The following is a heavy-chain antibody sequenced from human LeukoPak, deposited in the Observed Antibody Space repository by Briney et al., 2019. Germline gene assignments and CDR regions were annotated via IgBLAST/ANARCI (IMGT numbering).Heavy chain of an antibody. D-gene: IGHD3-9*01. Sequence: GASVKVSCKASGYTFTSYYMHWVRQAPGQGLEWMGIINPSGGSTSYAQKFQGRVTMTRDTSTRTVYMELSSLRSEDTAVYYCARVLTYYDILTGYSTYYFDYWGQGTLVTVSS. J-gene: IGHJ4*02. CDR3: ARVLTYYDILTGYSTYYFDY. V-gene: IGHV1-46*01. CDR1: GYTFTSYY. CDR2: INPSGGST.